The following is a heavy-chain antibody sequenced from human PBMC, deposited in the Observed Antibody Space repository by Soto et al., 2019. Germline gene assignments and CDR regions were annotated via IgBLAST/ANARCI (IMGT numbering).Heavy chain of an antibody. CDR2: IIPIFGTA. CDR3: ARGRLGIVVVPAAIVRAFDP. CDR1: GGTFSSYA. J-gene: IGHJ5*02. V-gene: IGHV1-69*01. Sequence: QVQLVQSGAEVKKPGSSVKVSCKASGGTFSSYAISWVRQAPGQGLEWMGGIIPIFGTANYAQKFQGRVTITADESTSKAYMELSSLRSEDTAVYYCARGRLGIVVVPAAIVRAFDPWGQGTLVTVSS. D-gene: IGHD2-2*01.